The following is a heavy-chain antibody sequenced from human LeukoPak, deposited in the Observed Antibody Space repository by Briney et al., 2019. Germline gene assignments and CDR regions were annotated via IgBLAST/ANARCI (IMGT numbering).Heavy chain of an antibody. Sequence: GRSLRLSCAASGFTFSSYGMHWVRQAPGKGLEWVAVISYDGSNKYYADSVKGRFTISRDNSKNTLYLQMNSLRAEDTAVYYCAKVYYYGSGSYYNTNDDAFDIWGQGTMVTVSS. CDR2: ISYDGSNK. J-gene: IGHJ3*02. CDR1: GFTFSSYG. V-gene: IGHV3-30*18. D-gene: IGHD3-10*01. CDR3: AKVYYYGSGSYYNTNDDAFDI.